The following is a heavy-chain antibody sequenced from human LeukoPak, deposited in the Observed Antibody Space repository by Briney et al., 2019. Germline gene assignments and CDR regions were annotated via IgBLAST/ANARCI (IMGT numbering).Heavy chain of an antibody. CDR2: IKQDGSEK. V-gene: IGHV3-7*01. CDR1: EFTFNNYW. CDR3: AELGITMIGGV. J-gene: IGHJ6*04. D-gene: IGHD3-10*02. Sequence: GGSLRLSCAASEFTFNNYWMSWVRQAPGKGLEWVANIKQDGSEKYYADSVKGRFTISRDNAKNSLYLQMNSLRAEDTAVYYCAELGITMIGGVWGKGTTVTISS.